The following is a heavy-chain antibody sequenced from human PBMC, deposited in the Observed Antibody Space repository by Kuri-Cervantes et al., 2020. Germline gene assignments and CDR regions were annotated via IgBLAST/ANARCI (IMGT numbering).Heavy chain of an antibody. J-gene: IGHJ6*02. V-gene: IGHV3-64*01. D-gene: IGHD2-15*01. CDR2: ISSNGGST. Sequence: GGSLRLTCAASGFTFSSYAMHWVRQAPGKGLEYVSAISSNGGSTYYANSVKGRFTISRDNSKNTLYLQMNSLRAEDTAVYYCARIYCSGGSCYSSGMDVWGQGTTVTVSS. CDR1: GFTFSSYA. CDR3: ARIYCSGGSCYSSGMDV.